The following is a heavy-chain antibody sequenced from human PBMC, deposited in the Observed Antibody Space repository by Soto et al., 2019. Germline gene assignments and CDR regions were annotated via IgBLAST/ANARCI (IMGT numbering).Heavy chain of an antibody. J-gene: IGHJ4*02. CDR2: INHSGST. D-gene: IGHD6-13*01. CDR1: GGSFSGYY. CDR3: ARIAAAGTPDY. Sequence: QVQLQQWGAGLLKPSETLSLTCAVYGGSFSGYYWSWIRQPPGKGLEWIGEINHSGSTNYNPSLKSRVTISVDTSKNQFSLNLSSVTAADTAVYYCARIAAAGTPDYWGQGTLVTVSS. V-gene: IGHV4-34*01.